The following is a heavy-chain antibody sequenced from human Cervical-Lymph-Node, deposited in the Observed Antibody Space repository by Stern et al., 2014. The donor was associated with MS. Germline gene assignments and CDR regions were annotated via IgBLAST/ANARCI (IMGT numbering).Heavy chain of an antibody. D-gene: IGHD4-23*01. V-gene: IGHV3-21*01. Sequence: EDQLVESGGGLVKPGGSLRLSCAASGFTFSSYSMNWVRQAPGKGLEWVASISSGGSYIYYAGSLKGRLNISRDNAKNSLYLQMNSLRAEDTAVYYCARGRGGNYRYYFDYWGQGTLVAVSS. CDR1: GFTFSSYS. J-gene: IGHJ4*02. CDR2: ISSGGSYI. CDR3: ARGRGGNYRYYFDY.